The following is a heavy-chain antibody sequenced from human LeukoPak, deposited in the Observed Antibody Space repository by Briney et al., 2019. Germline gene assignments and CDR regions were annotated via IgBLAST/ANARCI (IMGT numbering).Heavy chain of an antibody. CDR3: ARESLIAYYFDY. J-gene: IGHJ4*02. Sequence: GGSLRLSCAASGFTFSSYAMHWVRQAPGKGLEWVAVISYDGSNKYYADSVKGRFTISRDNSKNTLYLQMNSLRAEDTAVYYCARESLIAYYFDYWGQGTLVTVS. V-gene: IGHV3-30-3*01. CDR1: GFTFSSYA. CDR2: ISYDGSNK.